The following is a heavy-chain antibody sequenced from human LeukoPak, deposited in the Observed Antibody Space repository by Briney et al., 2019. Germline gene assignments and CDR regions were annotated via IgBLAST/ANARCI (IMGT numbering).Heavy chain of an antibody. CDR3: ASKRFIAVAGFDY. CDR1: GGSISSGGYS. Sequence: SQTLSLTCAVSGGSISSGGYSWSWIRQPPGKGLEWIGYIYHSGSTYYNPSLKSRVTISVDRSKNQFSLKLSSVTAADTAVYYCASKRFIAVAGFDYWGQGTLVTVSS. J-gene: IGHJ4*02. CDR2: IYHSGST. D-gene: IGHD6-19*01. V-gene: IGHV4-30-2*01.